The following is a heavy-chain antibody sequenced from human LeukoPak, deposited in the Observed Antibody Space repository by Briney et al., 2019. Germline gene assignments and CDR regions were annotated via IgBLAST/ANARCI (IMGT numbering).Heavy chain of an antibody. Sequence: ASVKVSCKASGYTFTVYYMYWVRQAPGQGLEWMGWINPNSGGTNYAQKIQGRVTMTRDTSISTAYMELSRLRSDDTAVYYCALLWFGELLCDYWGQGTLVTVSS. CDR3: ALLWFGELLCDY. CDR2: INPNSGGT. D-gene: IGHD3-10*01. J-gene: IGHJ4*02. V-gene: IGHV1-2*02. CDR1: GYTFTVYY.